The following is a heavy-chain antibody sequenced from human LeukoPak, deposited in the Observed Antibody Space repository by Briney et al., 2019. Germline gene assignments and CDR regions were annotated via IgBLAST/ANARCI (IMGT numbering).Heavy chain of an antibody. V-gene: IGHV3-30*18. Sequence: PGGSLRLSCAASGFTFSSYGMHWVRPAPGRGLVWVALITYDGYYKYYADSVKGRFTISRDNSKNMYLQMNSLRAEDTAVYYCAKDLISMVRGSPMDVWGQGTTVTVSS. CDR2: ITYDGYYK. J-gene: IGHJ6*02. D-gene: IGHD3-10*01. CDR1: GFTFSSYG. CDR3: AKDLISMVRGSPMDV.